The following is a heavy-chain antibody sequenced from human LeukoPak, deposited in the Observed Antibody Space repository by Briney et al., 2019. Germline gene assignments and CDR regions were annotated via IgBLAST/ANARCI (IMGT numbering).Heavy chain of an antibody. J-gene: IGHJ4*02. V-gene: IGHV3-7*01. CDR2: IKQDGSEK. Sequence: GGSLRLSCAASGFTFSNYWMSWVRQAPGKGLEWVANIKQDGSEKDSVDSVKGRFIISRDNAKNSLYLQMNSLRTEDTAVYYCATSRDFYDTSGYYPYYFDCWGQGTLVTVSS. CDR3: ATSRDFYDTSGYYPYYFDC. D-gene: IGHD3-22*01. CDR1: GFTFSNYW.